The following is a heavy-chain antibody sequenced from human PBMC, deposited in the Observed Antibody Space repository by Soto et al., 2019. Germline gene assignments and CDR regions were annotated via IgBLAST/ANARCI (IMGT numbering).Heavy chain of an antibody. J-gene: IGHJ6*03. CDR2: IKQDGSER. Sequence: GGSLRLSCAASEFTFTTYWMNWVRQAPGKGLEWVANIKQDGSERYYADFVKGRFTISRDNAKNSLFLQMSRLRAEDSAVYYCATVTTWKFYYYYMDVWGKGTTVTVSS. D-gene: IGHD4-17*01. V-gene: IGHV3-7*01. CDR3: ATVTTWKFYYYYMDV. CDR1: EFTFTTYW.